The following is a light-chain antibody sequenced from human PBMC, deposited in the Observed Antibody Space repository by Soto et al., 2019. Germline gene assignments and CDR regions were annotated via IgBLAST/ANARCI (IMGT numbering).Light chain of an antibody. CDR1: SSDVGDNY. J-gene: IGLJ1*01. CDR3: SAYAGSNTFV. CDR2: EVT. Sequence: QSARAQPPSASGSPGQSVTISCTGTSSDVGDNYVSWYQQHLGKAPKLIIYEVTLRPSGVPDRFSGSKSGNTATLTVSGLQADDEADYYCSAYAGSNTFVFGTGTKLTVL. V-gene: IGLV2-8*01.